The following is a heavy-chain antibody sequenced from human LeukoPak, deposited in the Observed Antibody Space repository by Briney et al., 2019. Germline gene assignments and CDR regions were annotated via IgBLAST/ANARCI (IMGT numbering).Heavy chain of an antibody. CDR3: ATHRRSGSGGSENAFEI. CDR1: GDSTSSSTYY. V-gene: IGHV4-39*01. CDR2: IYDRGTT. Sequence: SETLSLTCTVSGDSTSSSTYYWDWIRQAPGKGLEWIGNIYDRGTTHNNPSLRSRVTISGDTSKNQFSLKLNSVTAADTAIYYCATHRRSGSGGSENAFEIWGQGTMVTVSS. D-gene: IGHD5-12*01. J-gene: IGHJ3*02.